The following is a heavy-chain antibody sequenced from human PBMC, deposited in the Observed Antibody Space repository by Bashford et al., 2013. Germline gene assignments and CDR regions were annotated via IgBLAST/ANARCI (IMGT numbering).Heavy chain of an antibody. J-gene: IGHJ4*02. CDR3: ARLYNGENIDY. D-gene: IGHD2-8*01. Sequence: GESLKISCKGSGXTFNKYWIAWVRQKPGKGLEWMGIMFPRDSDTRYGPSFQGQVIISADNSISTAYLQWNSLKASDTAMYYCARLYNGENIDYWGQGTLVTVSS. CDR1: GXTFNKYW. V-gene: IGHV5-51*01. CDR2: MFPRDSDT.